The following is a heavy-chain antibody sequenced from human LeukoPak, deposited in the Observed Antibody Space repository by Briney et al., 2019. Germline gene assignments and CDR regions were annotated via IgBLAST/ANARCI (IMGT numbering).Heavy chain of an antibody. Sequence: GGSLRLSCAASGFTFSSYAMHWVRQAPGKGLEWVAVISYDGSNKYYADSVKGRFTISRDNSKNTLYLQMNSLRAEDTAVYYCARDESELLWFGEFSDALDIWGQGTMVTVSS. CDR1: GFTFSSYA. D-gene: IGHD3-10*01. CDR3: ARDESELLWFGEFSDALDI. V-gene: IGHV3-30-3*01. CDR2: ISYDGSNK. J-gene: IGHJ3*02.